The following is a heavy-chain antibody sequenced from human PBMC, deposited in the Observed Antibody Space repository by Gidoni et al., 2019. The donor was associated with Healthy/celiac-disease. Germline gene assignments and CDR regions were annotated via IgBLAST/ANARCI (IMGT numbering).Heavy chain of an antibody. CDR2: INAGNGNT. Sequence: QVQLVQSGAEVKKPGASVKVSCKASGYTFTSYAMHWVRQAPGQRLEWMGWINAGNGNTKYSQKFQGRVTITRDTSASTAYMELSSLRSEDTAVYYCARARSEVGATRFDPWGQGTLVTVSS. D-gene: IGHD1-26*01. J-gene: IGHJ5*02. CDR3: ARARSEVGATRFDP. V-gene: IGHV1-3*01. CDR1: GYTFTSYA.